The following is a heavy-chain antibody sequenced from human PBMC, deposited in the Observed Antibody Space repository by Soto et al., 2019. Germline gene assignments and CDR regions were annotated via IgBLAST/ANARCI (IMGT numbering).Heavy chain of an antibody. J-gene: IGHJ5*02. CDR1: GHSFTGSY. D-gene: IGHD3-22*01. CDR3: VGGNYDSSGLYLAGWFDP. CDR2: IIPGSRAT. Sequence: ASVKVSCKASGHSFTGSYIHWVRLLHGQGLEWMGWIIPGSRATKYAQNFQGRVTVPEDTSTSTEYMDLSKLTSDDTAVYYWVGGNYDSSGLYLAGWFDPWGHGTLVTVSS. V-gene: IGHV1-2*02.